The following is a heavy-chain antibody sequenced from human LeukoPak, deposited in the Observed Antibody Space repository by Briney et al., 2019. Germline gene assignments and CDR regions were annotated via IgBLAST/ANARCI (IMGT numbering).Heavy chain of an antibody. V-gene: IGHV3-11*01. D-gene: IGHD3-10*01. J-gene: IGHJ4*02. CDR3: AKMTVRGVIAY. CDR1: GFTFSDYY. CDR2: ISSSGSTI. Sequence: GGSLRLSCAASGFTFSDYYMSWIRQAPGKGLEWVSYISSSGSTIYYADSVKGRFTISRDNSKNTLYLQMNSLRAEDTAVYYCAKMTVRGVIAYWGQGTLVTVSS.